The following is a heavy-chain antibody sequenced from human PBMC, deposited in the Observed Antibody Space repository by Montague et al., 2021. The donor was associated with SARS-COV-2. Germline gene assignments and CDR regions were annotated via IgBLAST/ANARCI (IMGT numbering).Heavy chain of an antibody. V-gene: IGHV4-39*01. CDR2: MYSSGTT. D-gene: IGHD6-19*01. CDR1: GGSISSTSFF. Sequence: SETLSLTCSVSGGSISSTSFFWAWIRQPPGKGLEWVGSMYSSGTTYYNLSLKSRVTISGDTSRNQLSVRLSSVTAADMAVYYCARSTSGWFIYWGQGTLVTVSS. J-gene: IGHJ4*02. CDR3: ARSTSGWFIY.